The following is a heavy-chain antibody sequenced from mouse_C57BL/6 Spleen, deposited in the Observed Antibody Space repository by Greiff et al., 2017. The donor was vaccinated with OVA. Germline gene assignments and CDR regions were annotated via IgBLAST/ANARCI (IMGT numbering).Heavy chain of an antibody. CDR2: IYPGSGNT. CDR3: ARRSSTGDWYFDV. V-gene: IGHV1-66*01. D-gene: IGHD6-1*01. CDR1: GYSFTSYY. J-gene: IGHJ1*03. Sequence: VQLVESGPELVKPGASVKISCKASGYSFTSYYIHWVKQRPGQGLEWIGWIYPGSGNTKYNEKFKGKATLTADTSSSTAYMQLSSLTSEDSAVYYCARRSSTGDWYFDVWGTGTTVTVSS.